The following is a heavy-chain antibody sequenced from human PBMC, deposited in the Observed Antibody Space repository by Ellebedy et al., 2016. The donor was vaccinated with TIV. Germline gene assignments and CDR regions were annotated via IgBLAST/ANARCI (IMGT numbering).Heavy chain of an antibody. CDR1: GGSITSGSYY. Sequence: MPGGSLRLSCTVSGGSITSGSYYWAWIRQPPGKGLEWVGYVYFIGSTNYNPSLKSRVTISVDTSKNQFSLKLTSVTAADTAVYYCVRHPTLGTLDYWGQGAQVTVSS. CDR2: VYFIGST. J-gene: IGHJ4*02. CDR3: VRHPTLGTLDY. D-gene: IGHD3-16*01. V-gene: IGHV4-39*01.